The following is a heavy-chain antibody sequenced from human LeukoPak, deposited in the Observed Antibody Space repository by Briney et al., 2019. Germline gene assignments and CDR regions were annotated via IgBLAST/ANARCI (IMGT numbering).Heavy chain of an antibody. V-gene: IGHV4-61*01. Sequence: SKTLSLTCTVSGGSVSSGSYYWSWIRQPPGKGLEWIGYIYYSGSTNYNPSLKSRVTISVDTSKNQFSLKLSSVTAADTAVYYCARGGYSYGPPHFDLWGRGTLVTVSS. CDR3: ARGGYSYGPPHFDL. CDR2: IYYSGST. J-gene: IGHJ2*01. CDR1: GGSVSSGSYY. D-gene: IGHD5-18*01.